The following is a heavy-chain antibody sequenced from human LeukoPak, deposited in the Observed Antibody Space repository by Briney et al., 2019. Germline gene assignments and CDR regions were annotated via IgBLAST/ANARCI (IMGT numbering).Heavy chain of an antibody. CDR3: AKDLYSGSRRIFDY. D-gene: IGHD1-26*01. CDR1: GFTFSNYG. J-gene: IGHJ4*02. V-gene: IGHV3-30*18. Sequence: GRSLRLSCAASGFTFSNYGMHWVRQAPGKGLDWVAVISYDGSNKYYADSVKGRFTISRDNSKNTLCLQMNSLRAEDTAVYYCAKDLYSGSRRIFDYWGRGTLVTVSS. CDR2: ISYDGSNK.